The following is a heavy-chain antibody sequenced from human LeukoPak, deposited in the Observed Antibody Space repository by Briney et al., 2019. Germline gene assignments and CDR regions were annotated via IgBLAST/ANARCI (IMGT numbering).Heavy chain of an antibody. J-gene: IGHJ4*02. D-gene: IGHD4-23*01. CDR3: AKGGGWLYYFDY. V-gene: IGHV3-23*01. CDR2: ISGSDSST. Sequence: GGSLRFSCAASGFTFSRFTINWVRQAPGKGLEWVSGISGSDSSTYYADSVKGRFTISRDNSKNTLYLQMNSLRAEDTAVYYCAKGGGWLYYFDYWGQGTLVTVSS. CDR1: GFTFSRFT.